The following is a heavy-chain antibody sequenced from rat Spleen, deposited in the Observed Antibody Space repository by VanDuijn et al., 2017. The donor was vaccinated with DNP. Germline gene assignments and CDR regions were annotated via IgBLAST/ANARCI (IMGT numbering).Heavy chain of an antibody. CDR2: ISYDGSDT. D-gene: IGHD1-4*01. CDR3: AGRPPPTRGPFDY. J-gene: IGHJ2*01. V-gene: IGHV5-7*01. Sequence: EVQVVESGGGLVQPGRSLKLSCAVSRITFSDHNMAWVRQAPKKGLEWVATISYDGSDTYYRDPVKGRFTISRDNAKSTLYLQMDSLRSEDTATYYCAGRPPPTRGPFDYWGQGVTVTVSS. CDR1: RITFSDHN.